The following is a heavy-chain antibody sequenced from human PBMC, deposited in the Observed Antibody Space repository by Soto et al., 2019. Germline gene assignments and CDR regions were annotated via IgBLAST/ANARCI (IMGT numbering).Heavy chain of an antibody. D-gene: IGHD5-18*01. Sequence: SETLSLTCAFYGGSCISYHWSWIRQTPGKGLEWIGEINHLTTTNYNPSLKSRVIISLDTPKNQFSLKLSSVTAADTAVYYCARGYDTALAPIFWGQGILVTV. CDR3: ARGYDTALAPIF. CDR2: INHLTTT. J-gene: IGHJ4*02. CDR1: GGSCISYH. V-gene: IGHV4-34*01.